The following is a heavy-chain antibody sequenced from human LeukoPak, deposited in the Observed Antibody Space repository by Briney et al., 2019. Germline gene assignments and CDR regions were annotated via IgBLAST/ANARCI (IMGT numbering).Heavy chain of an antibody. Sequence: ASVKVSCKASGYTFTSYDINWVRQATGQGLEWMGWMDPNSGNTGYAQKFQGRVTMTRNTSISTAYMELSSLRSEDTAVYYCATIAARLGYFDYWGQGTLVTVSS. D-gene: IGHD6-6*01. CDR3: ATIAARLGYFDY. V-gene: IGHV1-8*01. CDR2: MDPNSGNT. CDR1: GYTFTSYD. J-gene: IGHJ4*02.